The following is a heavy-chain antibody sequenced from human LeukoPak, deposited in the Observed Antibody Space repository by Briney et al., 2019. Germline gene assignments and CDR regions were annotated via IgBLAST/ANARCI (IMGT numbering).Heavy chain of an antibody. J-gene: IGHJ4*02. V-gene: IGHV4-61*02. Sequence: SQTLSLTCTVSGGTISSGSYYWSWIRQPAGKGLEWLGRIYTSGSTNYNPSLKSRVTISVDTSKNQFSLKLSSVTAADTAVYYCARGSTPTIFGIALDYWGQGTLVTVSS. D-gene: IGHD3-3*01. CDR2: IYTSGST. CDR1: GGTISSGSYY. CDR3: ARGSTPTIFGIALDY.